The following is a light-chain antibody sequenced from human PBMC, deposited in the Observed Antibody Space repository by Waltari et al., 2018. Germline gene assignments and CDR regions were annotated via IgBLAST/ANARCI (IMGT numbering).Light chain of an antibody. V-gene: IGKV1-NL1*01. CDR3: QQYWSIPRT. J-gene: IGKJ1*01. CDR2: AAS. CDR1: YAFTNS. Sequence: DIQMTQSPSSLYASIGDRVTITCRVSYAFTNSLAWYQQKPGKAPKLLLYAASRLESGVPSRFSGSGSGTDYTLTISSLQPEDFATYYCQQYWSIPRTFGQGTKVEI.